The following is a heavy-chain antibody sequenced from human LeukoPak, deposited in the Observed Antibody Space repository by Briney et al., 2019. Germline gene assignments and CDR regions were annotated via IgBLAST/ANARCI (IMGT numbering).Heavy chain of an antibody. V-gene: IGHV3-7*01. CDR3: ARDDPYDSDAFDI. CDR2: IKQDGSEK. D-gene: IGHD2-15*01. J-gene: IGHJ3*02. Sequence: HSGGSLRLSCAASGFTFSSYWMSWVRQAAGKGLEWDANIKQDGSEKYYVDSVKGRFTISRDNAKNSLYLQMNSLRAEDTAVYYCARDDPYDSDAFDIWGQGTMVTVSS. CDR1: GFTFSSYW.